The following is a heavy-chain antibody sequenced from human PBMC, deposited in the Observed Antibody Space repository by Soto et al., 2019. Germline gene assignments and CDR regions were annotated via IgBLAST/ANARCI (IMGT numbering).Heavy chain of an antibody. CDR2: INHSGST. D-gene: IGHD3-3*01. V-gene: IGHV4-34*01. J-gene: IGHJ4*02. CDR1: GGSFSGYY. Sequence: SETLFLTCAVYGGSFSGYYWSWIRQPPGKGLEWIGEINHSGSTNYNPSLKSPVTISADTSKNHFSLKLSSVTAADTAVYYCARLPANYDFWSGYYTAVDYWGQRTLVTVCS. CDR3: ARLPANYDFWSGYYTAVDY.